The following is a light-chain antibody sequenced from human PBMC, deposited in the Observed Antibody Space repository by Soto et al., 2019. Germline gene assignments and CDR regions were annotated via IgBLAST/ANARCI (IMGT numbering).Light chain of an antibody. J-gene: IGLJ2*01. CDR1: SIDVGSYNL. V-gene: IGLV2-23*01. CDR3: CSYAGSSTHVV. CDR2: EGS. Sequence: QSVLTQPASVSGSPGQSITISCTGTSIDVGSYNLVSWYQQHPGKAPKLMIYEGSKRPAGVSNRFSGSKSGNTASLTISGLQADDEADYSCCSYAGSSTHVVFGGGTTLSVL.